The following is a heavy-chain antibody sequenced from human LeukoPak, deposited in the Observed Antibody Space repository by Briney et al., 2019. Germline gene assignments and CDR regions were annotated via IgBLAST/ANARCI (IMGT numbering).Heavy chain of an antibody. CDR2: IKSKTDGGTT. CDR1: GFTFSNAW. Sequence: GGSLRLSCAASGFTFSNAWMIWVRQAPGKGLEWVGRIKSKTDGGTTDYAAPVKGRFTISRDDSKNTLYLQMNSLKTEDTAVYYCTTGPLWFGELLHYWGQGTLVTVSS. D-gene: IGHD3-10*01. J-gene: IGHJ4*02. V-gene: IGHV3-15*01. CDR3: TTGPLWFGELLHY.